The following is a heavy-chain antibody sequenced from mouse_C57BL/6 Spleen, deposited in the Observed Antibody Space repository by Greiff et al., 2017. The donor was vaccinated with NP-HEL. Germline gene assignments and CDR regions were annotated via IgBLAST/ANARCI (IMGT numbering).Heavy chain of an antibody. CDR1: GFSLTSYG. J-gene: IGHJ4*01. D-gene: IGHD2-5*01. Sequence: QVQLKQSGPGLVAPSQSLSITCTVSGFSLTSYGVHWVRQPPGKGLEWLVVIWSDGSTTYNSALKSRLSISKDNSKSQVFLKMNSLQTDDTAMYYCARHGTIVTTDATDYWGQGTSVTVSS. CDR3: ARHGTIVTTDATDY. CDR2: IWSDGST. V-gene: IGHV2-6-1*01.